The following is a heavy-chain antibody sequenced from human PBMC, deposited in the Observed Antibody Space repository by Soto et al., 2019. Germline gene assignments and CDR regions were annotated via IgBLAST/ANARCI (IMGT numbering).Heavy chain of an antibody. D-gene: IGHD6-13*01. CDR1: GGSISSGGYY. J-gene: IGHJ5*02. CDR3: ARAIAAANWFDP. Sequence: PSETLSLTCTVSGGSISSGGYYWSWIRQHPGKGLEWIGYIYYSGSTYYNPSLKSRVTTSVDTSKNQFSLKLSSVTAADTAVYYCARAIAAANWFDPWGQGTLVTVSS. V-gene: IGHV4-31*03. CDR2: IYYSGST.